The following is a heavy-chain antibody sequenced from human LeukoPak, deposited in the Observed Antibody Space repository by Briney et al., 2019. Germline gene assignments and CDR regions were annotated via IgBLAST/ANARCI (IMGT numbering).Heavy chain of an antibody. Sequence: GSLRLSCAASGFTFSSYSMNWVRQAPGKGLEWVSSISSSSSYIYYADSVKGRFTISRDNAKNSLYLQMNSLRAEDTAVYYCAKDYYDSSGDSGYFDYWGQGTTVTVSS. CDR3: AKDYYDSSGDSGYFDY. CDR1: GFTFSSYS. V-gene: IGHV3-21*01. J-gene: IGHJ4*03. D-gene: IGHD3-22*01. CDR2: ISSSSSYI.